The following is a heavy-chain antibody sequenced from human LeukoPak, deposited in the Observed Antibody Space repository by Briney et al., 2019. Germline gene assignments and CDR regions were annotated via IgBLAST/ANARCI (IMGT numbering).Heavy chain of an antibody. CDR2: MNPNSGNT. CDR3: ARRVMVRGVIITPWFDP. CDR1: GYTFTSYD. Sequence: ASVKVSCKASGYTFTSYDINWVRQATGQGLEWMGWMNPNSGNTGYAQKFQGRVTMTRNTSISTAYMELSSLRSEDTAVYYCARRVMVRGVIITPWFDPWGQGTLVTVSS. J-gene: IGHJ5*02. V-gene: IGHV1-8*01. D-gene: IGHD3-10*01.